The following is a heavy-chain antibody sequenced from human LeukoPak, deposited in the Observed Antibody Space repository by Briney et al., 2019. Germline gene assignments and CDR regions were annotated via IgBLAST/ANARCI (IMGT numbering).Heavy chain of an antibody. J-gene: IGHJ4*02. CDR1: GGSMNNYY. D-gene: IGHD3-22*01. CDR3: ARGRGDSKGTSFDF. V-gene: IGHV4-59*01. Sequence: PSETLSLTCTVSGGSMNNYYWSWIRQSSGKGLEWIGYIYHTGSATYKPSLKSRVTLSLDTSKNQFSLKLSSVTAADTAVYYCARGRGDSKGTSFDFWGQGTLVTVSS. CDR2: IYHTGSA.